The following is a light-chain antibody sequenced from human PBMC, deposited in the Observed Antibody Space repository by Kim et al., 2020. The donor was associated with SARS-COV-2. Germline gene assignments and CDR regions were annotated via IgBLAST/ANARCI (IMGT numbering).Light chain of an antibody. CDR2: EAS. V-gene: IGKV1-33*01. J-gene: IGKJ4*01. CDR3: QQYGDLPLT. CDR1: EDINDS. Sequence: DIQMTQSPASLSASVGDRVTFTCQASEDINDSLKWFQQRPGKAPHLLIYEASFLESGVPSRFSGSGSGTNFNLTISSLQPEDIATYYCQQYGDLPLTFGRGTKVDIK.